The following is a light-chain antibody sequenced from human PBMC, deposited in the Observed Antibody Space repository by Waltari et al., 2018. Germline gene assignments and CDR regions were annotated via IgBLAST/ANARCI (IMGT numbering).Light chain of an antibody. J-gene: IGKJ1*01. CDR2: WAS. V-gene: IGKV4-1*01. CDR3: QQCHRSPWT. CDR1: QSVLDSPNNKNY. Sequence: DIVMTQSPDSLAVFPGARASINCTSSQSVLDSPNNKNYMAWYQQRPGQPPKLLIYWASVRESGVPDRISGSGSGTDFTLTISSLQAEDVAVYYCQQCHRSPWTFGQGTKEEI.